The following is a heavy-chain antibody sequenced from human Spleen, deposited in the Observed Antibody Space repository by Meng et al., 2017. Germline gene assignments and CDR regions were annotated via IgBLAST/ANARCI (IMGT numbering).Heavy chain of an antibody. J-gene: IGHJ3*01. Sequence: SCAVYGVSFSGYYWSWIRRPPGKGLEWIGEINHSGSTNSNPSLKSRVTISLDTSKNQFSLKLNSMTAADAAVYYCARSYYGSTDAFDFWGQGTMVTVSS. CDR1: GVSFSGYY. D-gene: IGHD3-10*01. V-gene: IGHV4-34*01. CDR3: ARSYYGSTDAFDF. CDR2: INHSGST.